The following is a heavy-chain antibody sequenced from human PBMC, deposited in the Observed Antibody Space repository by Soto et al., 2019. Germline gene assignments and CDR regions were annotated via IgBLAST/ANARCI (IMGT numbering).Heavy chain of an antibody. CDR2: ISGYNGNT. Sequence: QLQLMQSGPEVKKPGASLKVSCKASGYSFTSYGISWVRQAPGRGLEWMGWISGYNGNTNYEQKFKGRVTMTTDAAPSTAYMELRSLASDDTAVYYCAKDNTATSPSRYRFGMDVWGPGTTVTVSS. CDR1: GYSFTSYG. V-gene: IGHV1-18*01. CDR3: AKDNTATSPSRYRFGMDV. D-gene: IGHD4-17*01. J-gene: IGHJ6*02.